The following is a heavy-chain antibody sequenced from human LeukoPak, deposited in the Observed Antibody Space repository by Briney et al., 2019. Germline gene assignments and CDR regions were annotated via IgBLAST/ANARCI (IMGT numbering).Heavy chain of an antibody. V-gene: IGHV3-73*01. CDR3: TRGYCSGGSCYYYYYYMNV. Sequence: PGGSLRLSCAASGFTFSGSAMHWVRQASGKGLEWVGRIRSRANSYATAYAASVKGSFTISRDDSKNTAYLQMNSLKTEDTAVYYCTRGYCSGGSCYYYYYYMNVWGKGTTVTVSS. CDR2: IRSRANSYAT. CDR1: GFTFSGSA. D-gene: IGHD2-15*01. J-gene: IGHJ6*03.